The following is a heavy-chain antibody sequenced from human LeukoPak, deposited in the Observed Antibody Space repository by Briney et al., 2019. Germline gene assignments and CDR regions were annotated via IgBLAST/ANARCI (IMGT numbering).Heavy chain of an antibody. CDR2: IYTSGST. D-gene: IGHD1-26*01. CDR1: GGSISSGSSY. CDR3: AASGSYYVGTFDY. V-gene: IGHV4-61*02. J-gene: IGHJ4*02. Sequence: PSETLSLTRTLSGGSISSGSSYSSWIRQPAGKGLEWIGRIYTSGSTNYNPSLKSRVTISVDTSKNQFSLKLSSVTAADTAVYYCAASGSYYVGTFDYWGQGTLVTVSS.